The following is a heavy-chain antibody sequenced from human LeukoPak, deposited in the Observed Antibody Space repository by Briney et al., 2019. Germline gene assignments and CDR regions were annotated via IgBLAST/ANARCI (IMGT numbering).Heavy chain of an antibody. V-gene: IGHV3-23*01. CDR1: GFTFGSHA. J-gene: IGHJ4*02. D-gene: IGHD6-19*01. CDR2: IFGSGGSP. CDR3: AKSLDLAVAGIDY. Sequence: PGGSLRLSCEASGFTFGSHAMYWVRQAPGKGLEWVAGIFGSGGSPHYADSVKGRFTISRDNSRNTVYLQINSLRAEDTAVYYCAKSLDLAVAGIDYWGQGTLVTVSS.